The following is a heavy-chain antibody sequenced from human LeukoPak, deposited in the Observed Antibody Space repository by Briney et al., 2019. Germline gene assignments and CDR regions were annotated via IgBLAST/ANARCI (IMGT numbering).Heavy chain of an antibody. CDR1: EFRFSSYW. V-gene: IGHV3-7*05. Sequence: PGGSMRLSCAASEFRFSSYWMSWVRQAPGQGLEWVANIKEDGSKKYYVDSVKGRFTISRDNAKNSLYLQMNSLRADDTAVYYCARSPIYFDYWGQGTLVTVSS. D-gene: IGHD3-9*01. CDR2: IKEDGSKK. J-gene: IGHJ4*02. CDR3: ARSPIYFDY.